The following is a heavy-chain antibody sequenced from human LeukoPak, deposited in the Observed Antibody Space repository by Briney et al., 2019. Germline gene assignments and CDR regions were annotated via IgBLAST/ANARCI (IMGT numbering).Heavy chain of an antibody. D-gene: IGHD1-26*01. V-gene: IGHV1-8*01. J-gene: IGHJ3*01. CDR2: INPNSGNT. CDR1: GDTFTNYN. Sequence: ASVKVSCKASGDTFTNYNIDWVRQATGQGLEWMGWINPNSGNTGYAQKFQGRVTMARNTSISTAYMELSSLRSEDTAVYYCALYSGSYSLSGAFDFWGQGTMVTVSS. CDR3: ALYSGSYSLSGAFDF.